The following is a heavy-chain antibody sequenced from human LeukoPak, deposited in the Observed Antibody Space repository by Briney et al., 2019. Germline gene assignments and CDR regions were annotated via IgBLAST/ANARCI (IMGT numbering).Heavy chain of an antibody. CDR3: ATTLDYYDSSVLRIGAFDI. D-gene: IGHD3-22*01. Sequence: ASVKVSCKASGYTFTSYGISWVRQAPGQGLEWMGWISAYNGNTNYAQKLQGRVTMTTDTSTSTAYMELRSLRSDDTAVYYCATTLDYYDSSVLRIGAFDIWGQGTMATVSS. CDR1: GYTFTSYG. V-gene: IGHV1-18*01. CDR2: ISAYNGNT. J-gene: IGHJ3*02.